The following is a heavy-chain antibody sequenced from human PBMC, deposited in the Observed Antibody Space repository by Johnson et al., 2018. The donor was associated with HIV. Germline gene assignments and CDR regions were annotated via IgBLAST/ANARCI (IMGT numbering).Heavy chain of an antibody. D-gene: IGHD6-13*01. J-gene: IGHJ3*02. CDR2: INNDGRST. V-gene: IGHV3-74*01. Sequence: VQVVESGGGLVQPGGSLRLSCAASGFTFSSYWMHWVRQAPGKGLVWVSRINNDGRSTTYADSVKARFTISRDNAKNSLYLQMNSLRAEDTAVYYCASGVYSSSTIRGDAFDIWGQGTMVTVSS. CDR3: ASGVYSSSTIRGDAFDI. CDR1: GFTFSSYW.